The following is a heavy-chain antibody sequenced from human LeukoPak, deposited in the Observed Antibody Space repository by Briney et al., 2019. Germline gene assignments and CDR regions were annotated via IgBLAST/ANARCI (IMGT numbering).Heavy chain of an antibody. V-gene: IGHV4-34*01. D-gene: IGHD3-10*01. CDR3: AKSNGYGLVDI. Sequence: SETLSLTCAVYGGSFSGYYWSWIRQPPGKGLEWIGEINHSGSTNYNPSLKSRVTISVDTSRNQFSLKLNSVTAADTAVYYCAKSNGYGLVDIWGQGTMVTVSS. J-gene: IGHJ3*02. CDR2: INHSGST. CDR1: GGSFSGYY.